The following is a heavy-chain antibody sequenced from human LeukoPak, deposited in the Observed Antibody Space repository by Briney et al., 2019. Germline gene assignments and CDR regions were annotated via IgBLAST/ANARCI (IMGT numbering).Heavy chain of an antibody. D-gene: IGHD3-9*01. CDR3: ARDYYDILTGYNRFDY. CDR1: GGSITSHY. CDR2: IYCSGST. J-gene: IGHJ4*02. Sequence: SETLSLTCTVSGGSITSHYWSWIRQPPGKGLEWIGYIYCSGSTNYNPSLKSRVTISVDTSKNQFSLKLSSVTAADTAVYYCARDYYDILTGYNRFDYWGQGTLVTVSS. V-gene: IGHV4-59*11.